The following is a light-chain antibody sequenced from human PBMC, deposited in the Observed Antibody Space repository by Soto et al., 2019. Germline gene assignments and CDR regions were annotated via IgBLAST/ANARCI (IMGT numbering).Light chain of an antibody. Sequence: QSLLTQPPSASGTPGQRVTISCSGGSSNIGSNTVNWYQQLPGTAPKLLIYSNNQRPSGVPDRFSGSKSGTSASLAIIGLQSEDEADYYCAAWDDSLNGLHVSGTGTKVTVL. CDR1: SSNIGSNT. V-gene: IGLV1-44*01. CDR2: SNN. CDR3: AAWDDSLNGLHV. J-gene: IGLJ1*01.